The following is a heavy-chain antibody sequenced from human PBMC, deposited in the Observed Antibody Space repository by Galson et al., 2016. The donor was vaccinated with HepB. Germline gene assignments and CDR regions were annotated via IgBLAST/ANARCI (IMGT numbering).Heavy chain of an antibody. D-gene: IGHD4-17*01. CDR1: GFAFSSYW. CDR2: INSDGSDT. J-gene: IGHJ3*02. CDR3: ARLQTRYGDPDAFDI. Sequence: SLRLSCAASGFAFSSYWMHWVRQAPGKGLVWVSRINSDGSDTTDADSVKGRFTISRDNAKNTLYLQMNTLRVEDTAVYYCARLQTRYGDPDAFDIWGQGTVVTVSS. V-gene: IGHV3-74*01.